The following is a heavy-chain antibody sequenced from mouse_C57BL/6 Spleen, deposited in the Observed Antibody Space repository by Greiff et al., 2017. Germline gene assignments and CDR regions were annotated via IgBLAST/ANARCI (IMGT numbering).Heavy chain of an antibody. D-gene: IGHD1-1*01. Sequence: EVKLVESGPELVKPGASVKMSCKASGYTFTDYNMHWVKQSHGKSLEWIGYINPNNGGTSYNQKFKDKATLTVNKSSSTAYMELRSLTSEDSAVYYCARPRDYGSSFWFAYWGQGTLVTVSA. CDR3: ARPRDYGSSFWFAY. CDR1: GYTFTDYN. CDR2: INPNNGGT. J-gene: IGHJ3*01. V-gene: IGHV1-22*01.